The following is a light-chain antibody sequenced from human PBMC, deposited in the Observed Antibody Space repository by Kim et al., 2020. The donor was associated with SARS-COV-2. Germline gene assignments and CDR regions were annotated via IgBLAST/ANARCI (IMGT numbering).Light chain of an antibody. V-gene: IGKV1-8*01. CDR1: QDISNY. CDR2: AAS. CDR3: QQYYNYPPT. J-gene: IGKJ1*01. Sequence: ASTGDRVTITCRASQDISNYLAWYQQKPGKAPDLLIYAASTLQRGVPSRFSGSGSGTDFTLTISCLQSEDFATYYCQQYYNYPPTFGQGTKVDIK.